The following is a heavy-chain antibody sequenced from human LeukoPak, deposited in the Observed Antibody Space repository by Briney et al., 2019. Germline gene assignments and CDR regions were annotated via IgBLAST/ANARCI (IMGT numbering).Heavy chain of an antibody. CDR3: AKFGCSSGGSCYRGYAFDI. CDR2: ISGSGGST. CDR1: GFTFSSYA. J-gene: IGHJ3*02. D-gene: IGHD2-15*01. Sequence: PGGSLRLSCAASGFTFSSYAMSWVRQAPGKGLEWVSAISGSGGSTYYADSVKGRFTISRDNSKNTLYLQMNSLRAEDTAVYYCAKFGCSSGGSCYRGYAFDIWGQGTMVTVSS. V-gene: IGHV3-23*01.